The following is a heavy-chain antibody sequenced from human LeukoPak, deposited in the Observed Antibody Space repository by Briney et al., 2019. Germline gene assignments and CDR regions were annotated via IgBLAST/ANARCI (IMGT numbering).Heavy chain of an antibody. CDR3: ARVTLVRKVIMREIDY. CDR1: GFTFSSYS. J-gene: IGHJ4*02. D-gene: IGHD3-10*01. CDR2: ISSSSYYI. Sequence: GGSLRLSCAASGFTFSSYSMNWVRQAPGKGLEWVSVISSSSYYIYYADSVKGRFTISRDNAKNSLYLQMSSLRAEDTAVYYCARVTLVRKVIMREIDYWGQGTLVPVSS. V-gene: IGHV3-21*01.